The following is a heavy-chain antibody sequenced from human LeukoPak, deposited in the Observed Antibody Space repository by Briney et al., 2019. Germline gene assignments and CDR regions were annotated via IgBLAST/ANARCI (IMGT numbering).Heavy chain of an antibody. D-gene: IGHD6-19*01. CDR3: AKSSGWLEYFQH. CDR1: GFTFSTYS. J-gene: IGHJ1*01. Sequence: GGSLRDSCAASGFTFSTYSMNWVRQAPGKGLEWVAVISYDGSNKYYADSVKGRFTISRDNSKNTLYLQMDSLRTEDTAVYYCAKSSGWLEYFQHWGQGTLVTVSS. CDR2: ISYDGSNK. V-gene: IGHV3-30*18.